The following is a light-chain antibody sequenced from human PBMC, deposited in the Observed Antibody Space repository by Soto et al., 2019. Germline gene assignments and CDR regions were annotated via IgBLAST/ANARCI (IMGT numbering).Light chain of an antibody. CDR3: QQYYSYPIA. Sequence: RMTQSAASFSSSTRNIVAITCRASQGISSYLAWYQQKPGKAPKLLIYAASTLQSGVPSRFSGSGSGTDFTLTISCLQSEDFETYYCQQYYSYPIAFGGGTKV. CDR2: AAS. J-gene: IGKJ4*01. V-gene: IGKV1-8*01. CDR1: QGISSY.